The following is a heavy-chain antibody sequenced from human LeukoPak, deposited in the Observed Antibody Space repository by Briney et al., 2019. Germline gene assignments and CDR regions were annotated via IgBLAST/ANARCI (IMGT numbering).Heavy chain of an antibody. V-gene: IGHV1-69*06. Sequence: SVKVSCKASGGTFSSYAISWVRQAPGQGLEWMGGIIPIFGTANYAQKFQGRVTITADKSTSTAYMELSRLRSDDTAMYYCAKTSGYSPLYFFDYWGQGTLVTVSS. CDR1: GGTFSSYA. CDR3: AKTSGYSPLYFFDY. CDR2: IIPIFGTA. D-gene: IGHD5-12*01. J-gene: IGHJ4*02.